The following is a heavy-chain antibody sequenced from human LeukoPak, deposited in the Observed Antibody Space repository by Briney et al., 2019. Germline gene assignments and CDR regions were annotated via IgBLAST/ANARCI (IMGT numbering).Heavy chain of an antibody. CDR3: ARSGDTAMVLSAFDI. Sequence: PGGSLRLSCAASGFTFSSYAMTWVRQAPGKGLEWVAVIWYDGSNKYYADSVKGRFTISRDNSKNTLYLQMNSLRAEDTAVYYCARSGDTAMVLSAFDIWGQGTMVTVSS. CDR2: IWYDGSNK. CDR1: GFTFSSYA. D-gene: IGHD5-18*01. V-gene: IGHV3-33*08. J-gene: IGHJ3*02.